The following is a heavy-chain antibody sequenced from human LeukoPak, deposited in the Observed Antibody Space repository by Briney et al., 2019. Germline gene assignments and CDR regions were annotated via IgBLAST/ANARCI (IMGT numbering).Heavy chain of an antibody. V-gene: IGHV4-39*07. CDR3: ARSGIVGAYADYDY. J-gene: IGHJ4*02. Sequence: SETLSLTCTVSGGSISSSSYYWGWIRQPPRKGLEWIASIYYSGSTYYNPSLKSRVTISVDTSKNQFSLKLSSVTAADTAVYYCARSGIVGAYADYDYWGQGTLVTVSS. CDR1: GGSISSSSYY. D-gene: IGHD1-26*01. CDR2: IYYSGST.